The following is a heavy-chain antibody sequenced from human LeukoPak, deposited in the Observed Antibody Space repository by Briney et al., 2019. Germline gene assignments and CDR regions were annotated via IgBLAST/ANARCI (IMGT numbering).Heavy chain of an antibody. CDR1: GFTFSGFW. CDR2: IKQDESEK. J-gene: IGHJ3*02. V-gene: IGHV3-7*05. Sequence: GGSLRLSCAASGFTFSGFWMSWVRQAPGKGLEWVANIKQDESEKNYVDSVKGRFTISRDNARNSLYLQMNSLRAEDTAVYYCTSRSSGYYAFDIWGRGTMVTVSS. CDR3: TSRSSGYYAFDI. D-gene: IGHD3-22*01.